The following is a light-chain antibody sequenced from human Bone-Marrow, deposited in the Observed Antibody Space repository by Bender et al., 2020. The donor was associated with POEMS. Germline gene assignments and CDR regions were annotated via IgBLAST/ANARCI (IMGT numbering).Light chain of an antibody. CDR3: ETWDSNTFWV. Sequence: QPMVTQSSSASASLGSSVKLTCTLSSGHNNYIIAWHQQQPGKAPRFLMKVEGSGTYNKGSGVPDRFSGSSSGADRFLIISDLRSEDEADYYCETWDSNTFWVFGGGTKLTVL. CDR1: SGHNNYI. V-gene: IGLV4-60*03. CDR2: VEGSGTY. J-gene: IGLJ3*02.